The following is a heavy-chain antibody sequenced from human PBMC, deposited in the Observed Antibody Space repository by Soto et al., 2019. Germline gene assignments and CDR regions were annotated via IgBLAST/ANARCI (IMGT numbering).Heavy chain of an antibody. D-gene: IGHD2-15*01. CDR2: ITNSGAST. Sequence: PGGSLRLSCADSGFTFSTYAMTWIRQAPGKGLEWVSTITNSGASTYYADSVKGRFTISRDNSKNTMYLQMNSLRVEDTAVYYCANCRFRGGNPAGAFELWGLGTMVTVSS. CDR1: GFTFSTYA. CDR3: ANCRFRGGNPAGAFEL. V-gene: IGHV3-23*01. J-gene: IGHJ3*01.